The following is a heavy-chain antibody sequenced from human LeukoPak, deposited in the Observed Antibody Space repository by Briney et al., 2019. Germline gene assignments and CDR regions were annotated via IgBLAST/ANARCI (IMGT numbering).Heavy chain of an antibody. J-gene: IGHJ6*03. Sequence: GASVKVSCKASGYTFTGYYMHWVRQAPGQGLEWMGWINPISGGTNYAQKFQGRVTMTRDTSISTACMELSRLRSDDTAVYYCAGGYSYGDYYYYYMDVWGKGTTVTVSS. D-gene: IGHD5-18*01. V-gene: IGHV1-2*02. CDR2: INPISGGT. CDR1: GYTFTGYY. CDR3: AGGYSYGDYYYYYMDV.